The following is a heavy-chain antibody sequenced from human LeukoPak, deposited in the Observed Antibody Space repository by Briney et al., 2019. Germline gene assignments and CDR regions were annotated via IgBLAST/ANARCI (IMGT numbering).Heavy chain of an antibody. J-gene: IGHJ4*02. V-gene: IGHV3-23*01. D-gene: IGHD1-26*01. CDR2: ISGSGGGT. CDR1: GFTFSSYV. Sequence: PSGGSLRLSRAASGFTFSSYVLSWVRQAPGKGLDWVSGISGSGGGTYYADSVRGRFTISRDNSKNTLYLQMNSLRAEDTAVYYCAKGVQELRGYFDYWGQGTLVTVSS. CDR3: AKGVQELRGYFDY.